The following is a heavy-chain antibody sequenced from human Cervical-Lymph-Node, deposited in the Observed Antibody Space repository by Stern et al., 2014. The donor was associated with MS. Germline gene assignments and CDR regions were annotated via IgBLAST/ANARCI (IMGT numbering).Heavy chain of an antibody. V-gene: IGHV3-33*01. CDR2: IWYDESNK. CDR1: GFTFSSYG. D-gene: IGHD6-19*01. J-gene: IGHJ4*02. Sequence: VHLVESGGGVVQPGRSLRVSCAASGFTFSSYGMHWVRQAPGKGLEWVAIIWYDESNKYYADSVKGRFTISRDNSKNTLYLQMNSLRAEDTAVYYCARDRSSGGVDLDYWGQGTLVTVSS. CDR3: ARDRSSGGVDLDY.